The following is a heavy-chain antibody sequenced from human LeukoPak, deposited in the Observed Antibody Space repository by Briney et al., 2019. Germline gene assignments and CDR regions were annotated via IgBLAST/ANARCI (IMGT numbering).Heavy chain of an antibody. CDR2: IGTAGDT. CDR1: GFTFSSYD. D-gene: IGHD6-13*01. Sequence: GGSLRLSCAASGFTFSSYDMHWVRQATGKGLEGVSAIGTAGDTYYPGSVKGRFTISRENAKNSLYLQMNSLRAGDTAVYYCARAHGSSSRYGDGYYGMDVWGQGTTVTVSS. CDR3: ARAHGSSSRYGDGYYGMDV. J-gene: IGHJ6*02. V-gene: IGHV3-13*01.